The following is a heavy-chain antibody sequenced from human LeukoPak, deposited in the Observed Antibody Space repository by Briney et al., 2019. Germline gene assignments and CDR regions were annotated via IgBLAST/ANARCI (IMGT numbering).Heavy chain of an antibody. J-gene: IGHJ4*02. CDR2: INPSGGST. Sequence: GASVKVSCKASGYTFTRYYMYWVRQAPGQGLEWMGIINPSGGSTNYAQKFQGRVTMTRDTSTNTVYMELSSLRSEDTAVYYCARFRAGVGEPYGDYWGQGTLVTVSS. D-gene: IGHD3-10*01. CDR3: ARFRAGVGEPYGDY. V-gene: IGHV1-46*01. CDR1: GYTFTRYY.